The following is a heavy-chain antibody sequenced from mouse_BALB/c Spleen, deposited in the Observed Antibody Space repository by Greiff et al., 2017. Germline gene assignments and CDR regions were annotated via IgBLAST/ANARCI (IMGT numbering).Heavy chain of an antibody. CDR3: ARRYGPSFDY. D-gene: IGHD1-2*01. V-gene: IGHV1-7*01. CDR2: INPSTGYT. CDR1: GYTFTSYW. Sequence: VMLVESGAELAKPGASVKMSCKASGYTFTSYWMHWVKQRPGQGLEWIGYINPSTGYTEYNQKFKDKATLTADKSSSTAYMQLSSLTSEDSAVYYCARRYGPSFDYWGQGTTLTVSS. J-gene: IGHJ2*01.